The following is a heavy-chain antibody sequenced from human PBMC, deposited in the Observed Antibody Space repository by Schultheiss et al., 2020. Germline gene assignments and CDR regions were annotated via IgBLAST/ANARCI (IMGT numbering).Heavy chain of an antibody. J-gene: IGHJ3*02. V-gene: IGHV4-39*07. Sequence: SQPLSLTCTVSGGSIDSSSYYWGWIRQPPGKELEWIGEINHSGSTYYNPSLKSRVTISVDTSKKQFSLKLSSVTAADTAVYYCARDRMGGSYKGNAFDIWGQGTMVTVSS. D-gene: IGHD1-26*01. CDR2: INHSGST. CDR1: GGSIDSSSYY. CDR3: ARDRMGGSYKGNAFDI.